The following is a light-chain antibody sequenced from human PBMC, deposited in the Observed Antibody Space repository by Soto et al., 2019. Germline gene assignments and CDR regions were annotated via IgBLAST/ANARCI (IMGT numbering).Light chain of an antibody. CDR2: GAS. CDR1: QSVSSD. Sequence: EIELTQSPVTLSVSPGERATLSCRASQSVSSDLAWFQQNPGQAPRLLIYGASTRATGIPARFSGSGSGTEFTLTIRSLRYEDFAIYYCQQYNNGPLTFGGGTKVEIK. CDR3: QQYNNGPLT. J-gene: IGKJ4*01. V-gene: IGKV3-15*01.